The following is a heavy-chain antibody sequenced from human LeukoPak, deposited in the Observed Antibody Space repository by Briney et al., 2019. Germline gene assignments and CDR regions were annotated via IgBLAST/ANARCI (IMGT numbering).Heavy chain of an antibody. D-gene: IGHD3-22*01. V-gene: IGHV4-31*03. CDR2: IYYSGST. CDR3: ARVNYDSSGSEPYYFDY. J-gene: IGHJ4*02. Sequence: TSETLSLTCTVSGGSISSGGYYWSWIRQHPGRGLEWIGYIYYSGSTYYNPSLKNRVTISVDTSKNQFSLKLSSVTAADTAVYYCARVNYDSSGSEPYYFDYWGQGTLVTVSS. CDR1: GGSISSGGYY.